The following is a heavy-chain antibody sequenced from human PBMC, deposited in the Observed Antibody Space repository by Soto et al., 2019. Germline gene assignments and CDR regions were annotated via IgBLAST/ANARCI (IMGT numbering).Heavy chain of an antibody. V-gene: IGHV4-59*01. CDR2: IYYSGST. D-gene: IGHD6-13*01. Sequence: SETLSLTCTVSGGSISSYYWSWIRQPPGKGLEWIGYIYYSGSTNYNPSLKSRVTISVDTSKNQFSLKLSSVTAADTAVYYCARSRIAAAGTDPRYYFDYWGQGSLVTVSS. CDR3: ARSRIAAAGTDPRYYFDY. CDR1: GGSISSYY. J-gene: IGHJ4*02.